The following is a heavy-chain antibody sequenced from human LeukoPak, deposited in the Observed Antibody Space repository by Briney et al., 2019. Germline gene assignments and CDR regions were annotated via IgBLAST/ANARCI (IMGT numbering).Heavy chain of an antibody. D-gene: IGHD3-22*01. CDR1: GFTFSTRS. CDR3: AKDGSFSYYYDSSGYRLDY. J-gene: IGHJ4*02. V-gene: IGHV3-48*04. Sequence: PGGSLRLSCAASGFTFSTRSMNWVRQAPGKGLEWVSYISSSSDIIHYADSVKGRFTISRDNAKNSLYLQINSLRAEDTAVYYCAKDGSFSYYYDSSGYRLDYWGQGTLVTVSS. CDR2: ISSSSDII.